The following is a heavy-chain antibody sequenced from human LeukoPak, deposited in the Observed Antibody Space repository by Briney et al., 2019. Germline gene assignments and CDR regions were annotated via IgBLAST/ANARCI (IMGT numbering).Heavy chain of an antibody. CDR1: GYSFTSYW. CDR2: IYPGDSDT. D-gene: IGHD3-22*01. CDR3: ARPLKNYYYDSSGYVWAFDI. Sequence: GESLKISCKGSGYSFTSYWIGWARQMPGKGLEWMGIIYPGDSDTRYSPSFQGQVTISADKSISTAYLQWSSLKASDTAMYYCARPLKNYYYDSSGYVWAFDIWGQGTMVTVSS. V-gene: IGHV5-51*01. J-gene: IGHJ3*02.